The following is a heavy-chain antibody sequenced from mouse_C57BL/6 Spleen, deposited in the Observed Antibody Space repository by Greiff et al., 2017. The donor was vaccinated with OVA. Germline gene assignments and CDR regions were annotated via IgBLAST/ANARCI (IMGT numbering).Heavy chain of an antibody. V-gene: IGHV1-15*01. CDR3: TRGEDYVRYFDV. D-gene: IGHD2-4*01. CDR2: IDPETGGT. Sequence: QVTLKVSGAELVRPGASVTLSCKASGYTFTDYEMHWVKQTPVHGLEWIGAIDPETGGTAYNQKFKGKAILTADKSSSTAYMELRSLTSEDSAVYYCTRGEDYVRYFDVWGTGTTVTVSS. J-gene: IGHJ1*03. CDR1: GYTFTDYE.